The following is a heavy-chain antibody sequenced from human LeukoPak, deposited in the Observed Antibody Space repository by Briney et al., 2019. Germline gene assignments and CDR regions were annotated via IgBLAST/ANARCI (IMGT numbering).Heavy chain of an antibody. V-gene: IGHV4-31*03. Sequence: PSQTLSLTCTVSGGSISSGGYYWSWIRQHPVKGLEWIGYIYYSGSTYYNPSLKSRVTISVDTSKNQFSLKLSSVTAADTAVYYRARAYDSSGYYLDYWGQGTLVTVSS. D-gene: IGHD3-22*01. J-gene: IGHJ4*02. CDR2: IYYSGST. CDR1: GGSISSGGYY. CDR3: ARAYDSSGYYLDY.